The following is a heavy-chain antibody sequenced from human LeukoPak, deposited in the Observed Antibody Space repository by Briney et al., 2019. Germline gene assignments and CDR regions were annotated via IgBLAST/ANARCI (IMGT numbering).Heavy chain of an antibody. D-gene: IGHD2-15*01. J-gene: IGHJ4*02. CDR3: ARDLVDDGVDY. CDR2: IWYDGSNK. CDR1: GFTFSSYG. Sequence: GGSLRLPCAASGFTFSSYGMHWVRQAPGKGLEWVAVIWYDGSNKYYADSVKGRFTISRDNSKNTLYLQMNSLRAEDTAVYYCARDLVDDGVDYWGQGTLVTVSS. V-gene: IGHV3-33*08.